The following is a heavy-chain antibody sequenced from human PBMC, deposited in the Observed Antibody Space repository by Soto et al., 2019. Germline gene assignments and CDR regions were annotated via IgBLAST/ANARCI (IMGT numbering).Heavy chain of an antibody. Sequence: QVQLQQWGAGLLKPSETLSLTCAVYGGSFSGYYRSWIRQPPGKGLEWIGEINHSGDTNYNPSLKSRVTISVDTSKNQFSLKLTSVPAADTAVYYCARGRGVRGSIIITYYYYGLDVWGQGTTVTVSS. CDR2: INHSGDT. V-gene: IGHV4-34*02. J-gene: IGHJ6*02. D-gene: IGHD3-10*01. CDR1: GGSFSGYY. CDR3: ARGRGVRGSIIITYYYYGLDV.